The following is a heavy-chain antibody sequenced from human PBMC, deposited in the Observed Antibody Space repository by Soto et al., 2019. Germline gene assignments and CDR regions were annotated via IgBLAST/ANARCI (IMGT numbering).Heavy chain of an antibody. CDR2: IFYSGST. D-gene: IGHD5-12*01. J-gene: IGHJ5*02. V-gene: IGHV4-30-4*01. CDR3: ARYGGYEGLRFDP. CDR1: GGSIRSGDYY. Sequence: QVQLQESGPGLVKPSQTLSLTCTVSGGSIRSGDYYWSWIRQPPGKGLEWIGYIFYSGSTYYNPSLKSRVTISVDTSKNQFTPKLSSVTAADTGVYYCARYGGYEGLRFDPWGQGTLVTVSS.